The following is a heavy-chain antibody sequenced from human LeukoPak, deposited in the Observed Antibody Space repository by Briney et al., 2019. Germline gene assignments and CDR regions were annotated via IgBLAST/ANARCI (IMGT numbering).Heavy chain of an antibody. CDR2: ISVSGGST. D-gene: IGHD6-19*01. J-gene: IGHJ4*02. CDR3: AKTSTAVAGPDNDY. CDR1: GFTLSSYA. Sequence: GGSLRLSCAASGFTLSSYAMSWVRQAPGKGLAWVSAISVSGGSTYYADSVKGRVTISRDNSKNTLYLQMNSLRAEDTAVYYCAKTSTAVAGPDNDYWGQGTLVTVSS. V-gene: IGHV3-23*01.